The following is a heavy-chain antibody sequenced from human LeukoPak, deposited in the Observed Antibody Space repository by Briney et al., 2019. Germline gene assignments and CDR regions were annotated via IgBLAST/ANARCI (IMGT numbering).Heavy chain of an antibody. Sequence: PGGSLRLSCAASGFTFSNAWMSWVRQAPGKGLEWVGRIKSKTDGGTTDYAAPVKGRLTISRDDSKNTLYLQMNSLKTEDTAVYYCTTDSPTYYYDSSGYRRLLTEFDYWGQGTLVTVSS. CDR1: GFTFSNAW. J-gene: IGHJ4*02. CDR3: TTDSPTYYYDSSGYRRLLTEFDY. V-gene: IGHV3-15*01. CDR2: IKSKTDGGTT. D-gene: IGHD3-22*01.